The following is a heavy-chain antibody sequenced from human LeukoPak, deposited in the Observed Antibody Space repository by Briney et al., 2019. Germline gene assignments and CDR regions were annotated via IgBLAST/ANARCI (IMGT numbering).Heavy chain of an antibody. CDR2: INHRGDT. D-gene: IGHD1-1*01. V-gene: IGHV4-34*01. J-gene: IGHJ4*03. Sequence: SETLSLTCAVNGDSFSGYYWSWIRQSPGKGLEWIVEINHRGDTNYNPSVKSRVTTSVDTSKNQFSLKITSLTAADTAVYYCARGPTISETGYFDYWGQGTLVTVSS. CDR3: ARGPTISETGYFDY. CDR1: GDSFSGYY.